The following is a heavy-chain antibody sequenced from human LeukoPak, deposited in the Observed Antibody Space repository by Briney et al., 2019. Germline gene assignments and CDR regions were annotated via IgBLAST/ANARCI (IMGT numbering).Heavy chain of an antibody. CDR3: ANGGLYYYYGMDV. V-gene: IGHV3-30-3*01. D-gene: IGHD5-12*01. Sequence: GGSLRLSCAASGFTFSSYAMHWVRQAPGKGLEWVAAISYDGSNKYHADSVKGRFSISGDNSKNTLYLQMNSLRAEDTAVYYCANGGLYYYYGMDVWGQGTTVTVSS. J-gene: IGHJ6*02. CDR2: ISYDGSNK. CDR1: GFTFSSYA.